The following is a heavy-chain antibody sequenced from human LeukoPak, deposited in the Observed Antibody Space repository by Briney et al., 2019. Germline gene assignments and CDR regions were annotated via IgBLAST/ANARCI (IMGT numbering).Heavy chain of an antibody. CDR2: IYLGDSDT. Sequence: GESLKISCEGFGYSFASYWIAWVRQMPGKGLEWMGIIYLGDSDTRYSPSFQGQVTISADKSISTAYLQWSSLKASDTAMYYCARQWPKNYYYGMDVWGQGTTVTVSS. J-gene: IGHJ6*02. CDR1: GYSFASYW. CDR3: ARQWPKNYYYGMDV. V-gene: IGHV5-51*01. D-gene: IGHD5-12*01.